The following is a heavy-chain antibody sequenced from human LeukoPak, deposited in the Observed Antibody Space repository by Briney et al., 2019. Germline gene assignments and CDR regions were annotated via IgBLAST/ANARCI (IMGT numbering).Heavy chain of an antibody. Sequence: SETLSLTCTVSGGSMSDYYWSWIRQPPGRGLEWIGYSGNTNYNPSLRSRVIISVDTSKNQFSLKLSPVTTADTAVYYCARVGIDYSGNIIKYYFDYWGQGTLVTVSS. CDR1: GGSMSDYY. V-gene: IGHV4-59*01. CDR3: ARVGIDYSGNIIKYYFDY. CDR2: YSGNT. J-gene: IGHJ4*02. D-gene: IGHD4-23*01.